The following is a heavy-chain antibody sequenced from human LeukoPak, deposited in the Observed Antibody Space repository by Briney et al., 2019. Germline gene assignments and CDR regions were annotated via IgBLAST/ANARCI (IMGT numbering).Heavy chain of an antibody. V-gene: IGHV3-23*01. J-gene: IGHJ4*02. CDR3: ARDGGRWQHVGSGFDC. D-gene: IGHD5-24*01. CDR2: ISFGGGSST. CDR1: GFSFTTYA. Sequence: AESLRLSCAASGFSFTTYAMSWVRQPPGEGMEWDSAISFGGGSSTYYAVSVKGRFTISRDNSKNTVYLQMDSVRDEDTAVYYCARDGGRWQHVGSGFDCWGQGDLVTVAS.